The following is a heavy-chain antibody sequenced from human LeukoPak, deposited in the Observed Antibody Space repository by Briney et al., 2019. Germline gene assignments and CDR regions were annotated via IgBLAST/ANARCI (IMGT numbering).Heavy chain of an antibody. CDR1: GGSFSGYY. CDR3: ARGYYDSSAPLSFDI. Sequence: SETLSLTCAVYGGSFSGYYWSWIRQPPGKGLEWIGEINHSGSTNYNPSLKSRGTISVDTSKNQFSLKLSSVTAADTAVYYCARGYYDSSAPLSFDIWGQGTMVTVSS. J-gene: IGHJ3*02. D-gene: IGHD3-22*01. V-gene: IGHV4-34*01. CDR2: INHSGST.